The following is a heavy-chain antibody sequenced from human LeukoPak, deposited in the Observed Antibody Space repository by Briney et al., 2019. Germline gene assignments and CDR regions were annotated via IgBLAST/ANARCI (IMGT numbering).Heavy chain of an antibody. CDR1: GGSINSYY. Sequence: SETLSLTCTVSGGSINSYYWSWIRQPPGKGLEWIGYIYYSGRTNYNPFLRSRVTISVDRSRNQFSLELRSVTAADTAVYYCARTGGSCYLCDWFDPWGPGNPGHRLL. J-gene: IGHJ5*02. V-gene: IGHV4-59*12. CDR3: ARTGGSCYLCDWFDP. CDR2: IYYSGRT. D-gene: IGHD2-15*01.